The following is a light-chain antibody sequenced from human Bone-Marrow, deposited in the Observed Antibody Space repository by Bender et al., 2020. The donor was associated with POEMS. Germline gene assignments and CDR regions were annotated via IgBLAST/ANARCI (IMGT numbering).Light chain of an antibody. CDR1: SSDVGGYNY. J-gene: IGLJ1*01. CDR2: DVS. Sequence: QSALTQPRSVSGSPGQSVTISCTGSSSDVGGYNYVSWYQQHPGKAPKLMIYDVSNRPSGVSNRFSGSKSGNTPSLTIFGLRQEDEADYYCSSFTTSDTVVFGSGTKVTVL. CDR3: SSFTTSDTVV. V-gene: IGLV2-14*03.